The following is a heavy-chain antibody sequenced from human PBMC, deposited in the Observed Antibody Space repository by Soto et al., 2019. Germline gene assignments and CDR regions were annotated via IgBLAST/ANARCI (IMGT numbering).Heavy chain of an antibody. J-gene: IGHJ4*02. CDR1: GFTFSSYG. CDR2: ISYDGSNK. V-gene: IGHV3-30*18. CDR3: AKDYRGYSSGGGFDY. D-gene: IGHD6-19*01. Sequence: QVQLVESGGGVVQPGRSLRLSCAASGFTFSSYGMHWVRQAPGKGLEWVAVISYDGSNKYYADSVKGRFTISRDNSKNTLYLQMNILRAEDTAVYYCAKDYRGYSSGGGFDYCGQGTLVTVSS.